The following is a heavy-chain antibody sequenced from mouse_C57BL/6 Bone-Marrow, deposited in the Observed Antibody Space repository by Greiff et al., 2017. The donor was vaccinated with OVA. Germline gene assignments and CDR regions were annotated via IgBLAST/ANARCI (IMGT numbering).Heavy chain of an antibody. J-gene: IGHJ4*01. V-gene: IGHV1-15*01. CDR2: IDPETGGT. CDR3: TRGYSNYYAMDY. Sequence: VQLQASGAELVRPGASVTLSCKASGYTFTDYEMHWVKQTPVHGLEWIGAIDPETGGTAYNQKFKGKAILTADKSSSTAYMELRSLPSEDSAVDYCTRGYSNYYAMDYWGQGTSVTVSA. CDR1: GYTFTDYE. D-gene: IGHD2-5*01.